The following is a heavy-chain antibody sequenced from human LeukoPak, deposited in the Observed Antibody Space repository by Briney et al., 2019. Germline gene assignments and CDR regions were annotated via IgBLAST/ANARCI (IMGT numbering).Heavy chain of an antibody. J-gene: IGHJ6*02. CDR1: GGSFRGYY. CDR3: ARGRSLGYCSSTSCWRSYYGMDV. D-gene: IGHD2-2*01. Sequence: SETLSLTCAVYGGSFRGYYWSWIRQPPGKGLEWIGEINHSGSTNYNPSLKSRVTISVDTSKNQFSLKLSSVTAADTAVYYCARGRSLGYCSSTSCWRSYYGMDVWGQGTTVTVPS. V-gene: IGHV4-34*01. CDR2: INHSGST.